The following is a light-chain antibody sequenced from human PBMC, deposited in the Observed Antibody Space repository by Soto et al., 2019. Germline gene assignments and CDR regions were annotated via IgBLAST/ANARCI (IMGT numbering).Light chain of an antibody. CDR2: DAS. J-gene: IGKJ1*01. V-gene: IGKV3-11*01. CDR3: QQRSNLPQT. Sequence: DIVLTQSPATLSLSPRQRASLSCMPSQRISGYLAWYQQKPGQAPRLLIYDASNRATGIPVRFSGSGSGTDYTLTVSSLEPEDFAVYYCQQRSNLPQTFGQGTKVDIK. CDR1: QRISGY.